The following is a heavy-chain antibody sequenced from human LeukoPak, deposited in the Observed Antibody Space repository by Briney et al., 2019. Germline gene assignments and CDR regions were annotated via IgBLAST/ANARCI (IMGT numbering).Heavy chain of an antibody. D-gene: IGHD6-13*01. V-gene: IGHV4-34*01. CDR2: INHSGST. J-gene: IGHJ4*02. Sequence: SETLSLTCAVYGGSFSGYYWSWIRHPPGKGLEWIGEINHSGSTNYNPSLKSRVTISVDTSKNQFSLKLSSVTAADTAVYYCAARLYSSSWYVDYWGQGTLVTDSS. CDR3: AARLYSSSWYVDY. CDR1: GGSFSGYY.